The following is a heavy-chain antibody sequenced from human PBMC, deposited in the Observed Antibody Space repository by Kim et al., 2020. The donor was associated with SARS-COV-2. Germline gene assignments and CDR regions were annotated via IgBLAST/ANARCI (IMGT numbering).Heavy chain of an antibody. J-gene: IGHJ3*02. CDR1: GYTFTSYG. Sequence: ASVKVSCKASGYTFTSYGISWVRQAPGQGLEWMGWISAYNGNTNYAQKLQGRVTMTTDTSTSTAYMELRSLRSDDTAVYYCARVGWGGYCSSTSCPRGAFDIWGQGTMVTVSS. CDR2: ISAYNGNT. V-gene: IGHV1-18*01. D-gene: IGHD2-2*01. CDR3: ARVGWGGYCSSTSCPRGAFDI.